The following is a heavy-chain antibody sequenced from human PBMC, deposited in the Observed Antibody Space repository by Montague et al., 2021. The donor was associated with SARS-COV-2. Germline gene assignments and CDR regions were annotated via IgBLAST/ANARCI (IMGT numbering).Heavy chain of an antibody. V-gene: IGHV4-39*07. D-gene: IGHD6-19*01. CDR2: IYYSGST. CDR3: ARGRRSGWD. J-gene: IGHJ4*02. Sequence: SETLSLTCTVSDGSISSGSYYWGWIRQPPGKGLEWIGSIYYSGSTYKNPSLKSRVTLSVDTSENHSSLKLSSVTAADTAVYYCARGRRSGWDWGQGTLVTVSS. CDR1: DGSISSGSYY.